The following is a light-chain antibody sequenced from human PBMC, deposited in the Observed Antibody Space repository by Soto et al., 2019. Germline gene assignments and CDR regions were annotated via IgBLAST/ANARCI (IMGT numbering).Light chain of an antibody. J-gene: IGKJ1*01. Sequence: DIQMTQSPSTLSAFVGDRVTITCRASQTISTSLAWYQQKPGKAPKLLIYFASTLQSGVPARFSGSGSATEFTLSISSLQPDDFATYYCQQYGTSSRTFGQGTKVEIK. CDR3: QQYGTSSRT. CDR2: FAS. CDR1: QTISTS. V-gene: IGKV1-5*03.